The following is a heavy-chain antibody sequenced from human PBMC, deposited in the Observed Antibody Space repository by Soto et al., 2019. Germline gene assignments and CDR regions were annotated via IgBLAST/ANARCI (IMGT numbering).Heavy chain of an antibody. CDR2: ISYDGSKT. Sequence: ESGGGVVQPERSLRLSCAASGFTFRSFAMHWVRQAPGKGLEWVAFISYDGSKTYNADSVKGRFTGSRDNSKNTLYLQMNSLRAEDTAVYFCARAFCGGDCYTHDYWGQGILVSVSS. D-gene: IGHD2-21*02. CDR1: GFTFRSFA. J-gene: IGHJ4*02. CDR3: ARAFCGGDCYTHDY. V-gene: IGHV3-30-3*01.